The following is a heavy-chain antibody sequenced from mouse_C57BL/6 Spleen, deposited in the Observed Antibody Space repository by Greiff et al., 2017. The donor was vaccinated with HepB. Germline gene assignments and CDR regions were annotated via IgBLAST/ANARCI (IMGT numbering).Heavy chain of an antibody. CDR2: ISDGGSYT. D-gene: IGHD1-1*01. V-gene: IGHV5-4*01. CDR3: ARDGTTVPPYYFDY. J-gene: IGHJ2*01. Sequence: EVKLQESGGGLVKPGGSLKLSCAASGFTFSSYAMSWVRQTPEKRLEWVATISDGGSYTYYPDNVKGRFTISRDNAKNNLYLQMSHLKSEDTAMYYCARDGTTVPPYYFDYWGQGTTLTVSS. CDR1: GFTFSSYA.